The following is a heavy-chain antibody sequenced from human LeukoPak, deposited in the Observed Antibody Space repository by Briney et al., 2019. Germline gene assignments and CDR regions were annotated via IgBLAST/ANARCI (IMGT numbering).Heavy chain of an antibody. D-gene: IGHD4-23*01. CDR2: IKQDGSEK. Sequence: PGGSLRLSCAASGFTFSSYWMSWVRQAPGKGLEWVANIKQDGSEKYYVDSVKGRFTISRDNAKNSLYLQMNSLRSDDSAVYYCAKSVAASYYYMDVWGKGTTVTVSS. J-gene: IGHJ6*03. V-gene: IGHV3-7*03. CDR3: AKSVAASYYYMDV. CDR1: GFTFSSYW.